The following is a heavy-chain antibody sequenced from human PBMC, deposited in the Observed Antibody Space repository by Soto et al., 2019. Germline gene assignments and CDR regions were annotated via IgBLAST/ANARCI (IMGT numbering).Heavy chain of an antibody. V-gene: IGHV3-23*01. CDR2: ISGSGGST. CDR3: AKSTYYYDRSGSGGGY. D-gene: IGHD3-22*01. J-gene: IGHJ4*02. CDR1: GFTFSSYA. Sequence: EVQLLESGGGLVQPGGSLRLSCAASGFTFSSYAMSWVRQSPGKGLEWVSAISGSGGSTYYSDSVKGRFTISRDNSKNTLYLQMNSLRAEDTAVYYCAKSTYYYDRSGSGGGYWGQGTMVTVSS.